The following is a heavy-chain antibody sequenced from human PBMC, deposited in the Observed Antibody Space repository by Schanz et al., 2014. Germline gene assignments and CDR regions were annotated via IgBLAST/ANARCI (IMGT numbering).Heavy chain of an antibody. CDR3: AKGRFGELSAFDI. CDR1: GFTFSSYA. D-gene: IGHD3-10*01. J-gene: IGHJ3*02. V-gene: IGHV3-23*04. CDR2: ISGTGGDDT. Sequence: EVQLVESGGGLVQPGGSLRLSCSASGFTFSSYAMSWVRQAPGKGLLWVSSISGTGGDDTYYADSVKGRFTISRDNSKNTLYLQMNSLRAEDTAVYYCAKGRFGELSAFDIWGQGTMVTVSS.